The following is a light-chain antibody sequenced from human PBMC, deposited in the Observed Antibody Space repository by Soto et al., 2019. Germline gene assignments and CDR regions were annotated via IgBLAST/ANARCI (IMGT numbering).Light chain of an antibody. CDR3: QQYTSPPWT. V-gene: IGKV3-20*01. CDR2: GVS. J-gene: IGKJ1*01. Sequence: EIVLTQSPGTLSLSPGERATLSCRASQSVPGNYLAWLQQKPGQAPRVLIYGVSMRATGIPDRXXXXXXXXXXXXXISRLEPEDFAVYFCQQYTSPPWTLGQGTKVETK. CDR1: QSVPGNY.